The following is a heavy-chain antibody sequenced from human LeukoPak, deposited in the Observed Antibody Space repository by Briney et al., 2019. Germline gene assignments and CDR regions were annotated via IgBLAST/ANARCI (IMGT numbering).Heavy chain of an antibody. CDR3: AKADGSYKTLIDY. CDR1: GFTFSICA. Sequence: GGSLRLSCAASGFTFSICAMDWVRQAPGKGLEWVSGISGSGGSTYYADSVKGRFTISRDSSKNTVYLQMNSLRAEDTAVYYCAKADGSYKTLIDYWGQGTLVTVSS. D-gene: IGHD3-10*01. V-gene: IGHV3-23*01. CDR2: ISGSGGST. J-gene: IGHJ4*02.